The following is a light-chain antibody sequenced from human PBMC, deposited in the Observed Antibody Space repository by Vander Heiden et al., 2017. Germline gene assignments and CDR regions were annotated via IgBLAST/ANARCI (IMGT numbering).Light chain of an antibody. CDR1: QSVSSN. Sequence: EIVITLSPATLSVSPGERATLSCRASQSVSSNLAWYQQKPGQAPRLLIYGASTRATGIPARFSGSGSGTEFTLTISSLQSEDFAVYYCQQYNNWPPWTFGQGTKVEIK. CDR3: QQYNNWPPWT. J-gene: IGKJ1*01. CDR2: GAS. V-gene: IGKV3-15*01.